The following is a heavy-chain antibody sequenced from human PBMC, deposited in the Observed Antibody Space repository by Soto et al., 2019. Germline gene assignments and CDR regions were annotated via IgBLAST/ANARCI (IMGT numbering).Heavy chain of an antibody. CDR2: IYYSGRT. CDR1: GGSISSGDSY. CDR3: ARGGEDRWFDP. V-gene: IGHV4-30-4*01. D-gene: IGHD3-16*01. Sequence: QVQLQESGPGLVKPSQTLSLTCTVSGGSISSGDSYWSWIRQPPGKGLEWIGYIYYSGRTYYNPSLKSRVTISVDTSKNPFSLKLSSVTAADTAVYYCARGGEDRWFDPWGQGTLVTVAS. J-gene: IGHJ5*02.